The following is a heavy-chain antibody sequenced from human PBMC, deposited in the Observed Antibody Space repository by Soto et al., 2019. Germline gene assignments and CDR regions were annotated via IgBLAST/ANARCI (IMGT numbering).Heavy chain of an antibody. CDR2: IWYDGSNK. Sequence: PGGSLRLSCAASGFTFSSYGIHWVRQAPGKGLEWVAVIWYDGSNKYYADSVKGRFTISRDNSKNTLYLQMNSLRAEDTAVYYCASLRIAAAVDSFDYWGQGTLVTVSS. V-gene: IGHV3-33*01. D-gene: IGHD6-13*01. CDR1: GFTFSSYG. J-gene: IGHJ4*02. CDR3: ASLRIAAAVDSFDY.